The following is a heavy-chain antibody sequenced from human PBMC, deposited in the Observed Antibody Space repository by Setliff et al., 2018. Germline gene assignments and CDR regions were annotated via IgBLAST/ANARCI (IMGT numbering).Heavy chain of an antibody. CDR2: LYTSGDT. CDR3: ARDRVVVLAGRRGFYFDY. Sequence: PSETLSLTCTVSGGSISSHYWTWIRQPAGKGLEWIGRLYTSGDTNYNPSLKSRVSMSLDTSKNQFSLKLCSVTAADTAVYYCARDRVVVLAGRRGFYFDYWGQGTLVTVSS. J-gene: IGHJ4*02. CDR1: GGSISSHY. D-gene: IGHD2-15*01. V-gene: IGHV4-4*07.